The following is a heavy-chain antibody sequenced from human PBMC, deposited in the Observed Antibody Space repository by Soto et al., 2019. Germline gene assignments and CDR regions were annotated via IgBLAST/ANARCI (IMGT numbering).Heavy chain of an antibody. CDR1: GYTFTSYG. Sequence: ASVKVSCKASGYTFTSYGISWVRQAPGQGLEWMGWISAYNGNTNYAQKLQGRVTMTTDTSTSTAYMELRSLRSDDTAVYYCARGDSTDCSNGVCSFFYNHDMDVWGQGTTVTVSS. CDR3: ARGDSTDCSNGVCSFFYNHDMDV. D-gene: IGHD2-8*01. J-gene: IGHJ6*02. V-gene: IGHV1-18*04. CDR2: ISAYNGNT.